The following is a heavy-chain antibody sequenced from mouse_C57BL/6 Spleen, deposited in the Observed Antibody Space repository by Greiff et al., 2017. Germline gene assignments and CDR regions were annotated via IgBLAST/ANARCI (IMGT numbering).Heavy chain of an antibody. V-gene: IGHV14-3*01. D-gene: IGHD2-3*01. Sequence: DVKLVESVAELVRPGASVKLSCTASGFNIKNTYMHWVKQRPEQGLEWIGRIDPANGNTKYAPKFQGKATITADTSSNTAYLQLSSLTSEDTAIYYCAMDDGYYWYFDVWGTGTTVTVSS. CDR3: AMDDGYYWYFDV. J-gene: IGHJ1*03. CDR2: IDPANGNT. CDR1: GFNIKNTY.